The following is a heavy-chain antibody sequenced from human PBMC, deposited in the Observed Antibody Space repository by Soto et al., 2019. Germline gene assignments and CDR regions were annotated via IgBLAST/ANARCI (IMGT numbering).Heavy chain of an antibody. CDR2: IYHSGST. CDR1: GGSISSGGYS. Sequence: KPSETLSLTCAVSGGSISSGGYSWSWIRQPPGKGLEWIGYIYHSGSTYYNPSLKSRVTISVDRSKNQFSLKLRSVTAADTAVYYCASAPGGYFDWLGRYYYYGMDVWGQGTMVTVSS. J-gene: IGHJ6*02. V-gene: IGHV4-30-2*01. D-gene: IGHD3-9*01. CDR3: ASAPGGYFDWLGRYYYYGMDV.